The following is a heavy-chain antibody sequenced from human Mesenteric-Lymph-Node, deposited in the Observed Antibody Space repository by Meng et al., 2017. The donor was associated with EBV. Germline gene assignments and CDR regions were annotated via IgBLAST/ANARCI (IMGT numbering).Heavy chain of an antibody. CDR2: IKSDGSDT. CDR1: GFTLSTYW. V-gene: IGHV3-74*01. Sequence: EVQLVESGGGLVQRGGSLSFACAASGFTLSTYWMHWVRQAPGKGLVWISRIKSDGSDTRYADSVKGRFTTSRDNTKNTLYLQMNSLRAEDTALYYCAREYCSGGACSWFDPWGQGTLVTVSS. CDR3: AREYCSGGACSWFDP. J-gene: IGHJ5*02. D-gene: IGHD2-15*01.